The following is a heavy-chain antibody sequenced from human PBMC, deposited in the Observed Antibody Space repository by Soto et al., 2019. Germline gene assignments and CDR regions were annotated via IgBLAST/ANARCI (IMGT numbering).Heavy chain of an antibody. D-gene: IGHD2-2*01. Sequence: SETLSLTCTVSGGSISSSSYYWGWIRQPPGKGLEWIGSIYYSGSTYYNPSLKSRVTISVDTSKNQFSLKLSSVTAADTAVYYCARRTVVVPAAGEEKDYFDYWGQGTLVTVSS. V-gene: IGHV4-39*01. CDR2: IYYSGST. J-gene: IGHJ4*02. CDR1: GGSISSSSYY. CDR3: ARRTVVVPAAGEEKDYFDY.